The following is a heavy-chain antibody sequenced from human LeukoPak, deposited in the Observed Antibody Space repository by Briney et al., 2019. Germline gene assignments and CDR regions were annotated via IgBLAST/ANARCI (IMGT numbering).Heavy chain of an antibody. J-gene: IGHJ4*02. Sequence: GGSLRLSCATSGFTLSTYEMSWVRQAPGKGLEWVSYINRDGGIIYYADSVRGRFTISRDTAKNSLDLQMNSLRVEDTAIYYCARRDHIAGRLDYWGQGTLVTVSS. CDR3: ARRDHIAGRLDY. CDR2: INRDGGII. V-gene: IGHV3-48*03. CDR1: GFTLSTYE. D-gene: IGHD6-6*01.